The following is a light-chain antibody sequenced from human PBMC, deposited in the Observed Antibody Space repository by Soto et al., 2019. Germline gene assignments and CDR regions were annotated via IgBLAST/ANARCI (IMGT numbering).Light chain of an antibody. CDR1: QTISTY. J-gene: IGKJ2*01. CDR3: QQTYSSPQT. V-gene: IGKV1-39*01. Sequence: DIQMTQSPSSLYASVGDGVTITCRASQTISTYLSWYQQKPGKVPKLLIYAASSLQSGVPSRFSGSGSGTDFTLTISSLQPEDFATYYCQQTYSSPQTFGQGTKLEIK. CDR2: AAS.